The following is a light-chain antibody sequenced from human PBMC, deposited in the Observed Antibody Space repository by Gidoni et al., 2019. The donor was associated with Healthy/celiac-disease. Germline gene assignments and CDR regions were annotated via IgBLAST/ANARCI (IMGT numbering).Light chain of an antibody. CDR1: QSISSY. V-gene: IGKV1-39*01. CDR2: AAS. CDR3: QQSYSTPPWT. Sequence: GDRVTITCRASQSISSYLNWYQQKPGKAPKLLIYAASSLQSGVPSRFSGSGSGTDFTLTISSLQPEDFETYYCQQSYSTPPWTFGQGTKVEIK. J-gene: IGKJ1*01.